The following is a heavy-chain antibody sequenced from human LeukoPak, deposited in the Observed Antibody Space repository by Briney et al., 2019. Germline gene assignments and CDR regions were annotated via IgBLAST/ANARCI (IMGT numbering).Heavy chain of an antibody. Sequence: GGSLRLSCAASGFTFSSYAMSWVRQAPGKGLELVSAISGSCGGTYYADSVKGQFTISRDNSKNTLYLQMNSLRAEDTAVYYCAKDRIAAAGTVTEFDYWGQGTLVTVSS. J-gene: IGHJ4*02. V-gene: IGHV3-23*01. CDR1: GFTFSSYA. CDR2: ISGSCGGT. D-gene: IGHD6-13*01. CDR3: AKDRIAAAGTVTEFDY.